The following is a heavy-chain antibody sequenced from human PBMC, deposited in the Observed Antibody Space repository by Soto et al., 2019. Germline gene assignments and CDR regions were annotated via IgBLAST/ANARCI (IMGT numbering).Heavy chain of an antibody. V-gene: IGHV1-18*01. CDR1: GYTFTSYG. Sequence: GASVKVSCKASGYTFTSYGISWVRQAPGQGLEWMGWISAYNGNTNYAQKLQGRVTMTTDTSTSTAYMELRSLRSDDTAGYYCARGGDDFWSGYYLTYYFDYWGQGTLVTVSS. CDR2: ISAYNGNT. J-gene: IGHJ4*02. CDR3: ARGGDDFWSGYYLTYYFDY. D-gene: IGHD3-3*01.